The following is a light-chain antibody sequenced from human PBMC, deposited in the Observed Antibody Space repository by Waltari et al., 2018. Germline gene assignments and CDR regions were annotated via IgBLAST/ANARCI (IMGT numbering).Light chain of an antibody. J-gene: IGKJ4*01. V-gene: IGKV2-28*01. Sequence: DIVVTQSPLSLSVTPGEPASISCRSSQSLLNSDGFHCLDWYLQQPGQSPQRRIHLGSSRASGVPDRFSGSASGTDFTLKISRVEADDVGVYYCMQALHTPLIFGGGTKVEIK. CDR2: LGS. CDR3: MQALHTPLI. CDR1: QSLLNSDGFHC.